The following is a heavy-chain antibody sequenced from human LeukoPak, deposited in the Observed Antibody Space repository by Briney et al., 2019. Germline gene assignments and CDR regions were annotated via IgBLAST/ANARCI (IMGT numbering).Heavy chain of an antibody. CDR2: ISYDGSNK. D-gene: IGHD3-3*01. Sequence: GGSLRLSCAASGFTFSSYGMHRVRQAPGKGLEWVAVISYDGSNKDYADSVKGRFTISRDNSKNTLYLQMDSLRAEDTAVYYCPTRYDSWSASSVDYWGQGTLVTVSS. CDR1: GFTFSSYG. V-gene: IGHV3-30*03. J-gene: IGHJ4*02. CDR3: PTRYDSWSASSVDY.